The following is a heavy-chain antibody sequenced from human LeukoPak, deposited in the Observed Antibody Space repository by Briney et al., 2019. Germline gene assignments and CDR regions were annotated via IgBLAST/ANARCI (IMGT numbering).Heavy chain of an antibody. D-gene: IGHD3-3*01. CDR1: GDSVSSISVA. J-gene: IGHJ5*02. Sequence: SQTLSLTCAISGDSVSSISVAWNWIRQSPSRGLEWLGRTYFRSKWYNDYAISVRSRITINPDTSKNQFSLQLNSVTPEDTAVYYCAAGYYDWIDPWGQGTLVTVSS. CDR3: AAGYYDWIDP. CDR2: TYFRSKWYN. V-gene: IGHV6-1*01.